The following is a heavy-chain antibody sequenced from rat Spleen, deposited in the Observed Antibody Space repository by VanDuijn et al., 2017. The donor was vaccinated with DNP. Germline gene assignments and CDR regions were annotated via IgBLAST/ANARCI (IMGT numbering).Heavy chain of an antibody. Sequence: EVKLVGSGGGLVQPGRSMKLSCAASGFTFSDYYMAWVRQAPKKGLEWVATIISDGSRTYYRDSVRGRFTISRDYARSTLYLQMDSLRSEDTATYYCTRIGDLHNGGDGDALDAWGQGTSVTVSS. CDR2: IISDGSRT. D-gene: IGHD1-1*01. CDR1: GFTFSDYY. J-gene: IGHJ4*01. CDR3: TRIGDLHNGGDGDALDA. V-gene: IGHV5S10*01.